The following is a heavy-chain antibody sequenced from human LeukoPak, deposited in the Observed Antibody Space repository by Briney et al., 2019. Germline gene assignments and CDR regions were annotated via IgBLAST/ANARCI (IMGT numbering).Heavy chain of an antibody. V-gene: IGHV1-69*05. Sequence: SVKVSCKASGGTFSSYAISWVRQAPGQGLGWMGRIIPIFGTANYAQKFQGRVTITTDESTSTAYMELSSLRSEDTAVYYCAREYYYDSSGYALNSFDYWGQGTLGTVSS. CDR2: IIPIFGTA. CDR3: AREYYYDSSGYALNSFDY. J-gene: IGHJ4*02. CDR1: GGTFSSYA. D-gene: IGHD3-22*01.